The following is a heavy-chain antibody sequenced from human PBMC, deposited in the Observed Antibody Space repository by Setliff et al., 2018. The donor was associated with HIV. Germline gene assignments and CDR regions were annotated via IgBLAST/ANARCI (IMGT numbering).Heavy chain of an antibody. Sequence: ASVKVSCKASGFTFTGYYMHWVRQAPGQGLEWMGCITPNSGDTNYAQKFQGRVTMTRDTSISTAYMELSRLRSDDTAVYYCARPNYYDSSGSFDYWGQGTLVTVSS. CDR2: ITPNSGDT. D-gene: IGHD3-22*01. V-gene: IGHV1-2*02. CDR3: ARPNYYDSSGSFDY. CDR1: GFTFTGYY. J-gene: IGHJ4*02.